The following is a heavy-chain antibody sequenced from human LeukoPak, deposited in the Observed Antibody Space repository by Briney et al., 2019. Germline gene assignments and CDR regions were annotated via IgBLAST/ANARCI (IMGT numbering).Heavy chain of an antibody. Sequence: ASVKVSCKASGYTFTNYGISWVRQAPGQGLEWVAWISLATGAPSYAQKFQDRVTLTTDTSTSTAYMELRSLKSDDTAVYYCARDIGLVRGIIMAHWGQGTQVTVSS. J-gene: IGHJ4*02. V-gene: IGHV1-18*01. CDR3: ARDIGLVRGIIMAH. CDR1: GYTFTNYG. CDR2: ISLATGAP. D-gene: IGHD3-10*01.